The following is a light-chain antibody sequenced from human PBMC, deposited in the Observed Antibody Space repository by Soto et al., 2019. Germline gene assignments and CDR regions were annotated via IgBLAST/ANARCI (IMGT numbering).Light chain of an antibody. CDR2: DAS. CDR3: QQYQTYST. CDR1: QSIRSL. J-gene: IGKJ5*01. Sequence: DIQMTQAHSTLSASVVDRVTITCRASQSIRSLLAWYQQKPGKAPKVLIYDASSLGSGVPSRFSGSGSGTEFTLTISSLQPDDFATYFCQQYQTYSTFGQGTRLEIK. V-gene: IGKV1-5*01.